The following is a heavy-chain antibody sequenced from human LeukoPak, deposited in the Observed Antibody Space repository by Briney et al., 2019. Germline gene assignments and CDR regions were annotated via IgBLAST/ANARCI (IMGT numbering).Heavy chain of an antibody. CDR3: ARDSAGGGPYYFDY. CDR1: GFTVSSNY. J-gene: IGHJ4*02. V-gene: IGHV3-53*01. CDR2: IYSGGST. Sequence: AGGSLRLSCAASGFTVSSNYMSWVRQAPGKGLEWVSVIYSGGSTYYADSVKGRFTISRDNSKNTLYLQMNSLRAEDTAVYYCARDSAGGGPYYFDYWGQGTLVTVSS. D-gene: IGHD3-10*01.